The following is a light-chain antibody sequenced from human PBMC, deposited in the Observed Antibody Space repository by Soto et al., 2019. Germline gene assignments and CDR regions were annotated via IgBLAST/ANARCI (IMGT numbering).Light chain of an antibody. J-gene: IGLJ3*02. CDR3: CSYAGSTTLM. CDR2: EGS. Sequence: QSALTQPASVSGSPGQSITISCTGTCSDVGSYNLVSWYQQYPGKAPKLMIYEGSQRPSGVSHRFSGSKSGNTASLTISGLQAEDEADYYCCSYAGSTTLMFGGGTKLTVL. CDR1: CSDVGSYNL. V-gene: IGLV2-23*01.